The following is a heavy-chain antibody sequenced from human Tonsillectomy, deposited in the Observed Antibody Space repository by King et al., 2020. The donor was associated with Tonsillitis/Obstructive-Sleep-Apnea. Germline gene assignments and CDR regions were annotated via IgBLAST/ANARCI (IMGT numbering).Heavy chain of an antibody. CDR2: IKSKTDGGTT. D-gene: IGHD3-9*01. CDR1: GFTFSNAW. V-gene: IGHV3-15*07. Sequence: VQLVESGGGLVKPGGSLRLSCAAFGFTFSNAWMNWVRQAPGKGLEWVGRIKSKTDGGTTDYAAPVKGRFTISRDDSKNTLYLQMNSLKTEDTAVYYCPTRTRGAYYDILTGYYTDDYWGQGTLVTVSS. CDR3: PTRTRGAYYDILTGYYTDDY. J-gene: IGHJ4*02.